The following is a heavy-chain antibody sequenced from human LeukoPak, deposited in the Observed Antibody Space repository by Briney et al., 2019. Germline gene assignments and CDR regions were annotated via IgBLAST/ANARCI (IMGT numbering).Heavy chain of an antibody. V-gene: IGHV3-23*01. CDR3: AKDYHYYGSGSYLTDY. CDR2: ISGSGGST. D-gene: IGHD3-10*01. CDR1: GFTFSSYA. Sequence: GGSLRLSCAASGFTFSSYAMSWVRQPPGKGLEWVSSISGSGGSTYYADSVKGRFTISRDNSKNTLYLQMNSLRAEDTAVYYCAKDYHYYGSGSYLTDYWGQGTLVTVSS. J-gene: IGHJ4*02.